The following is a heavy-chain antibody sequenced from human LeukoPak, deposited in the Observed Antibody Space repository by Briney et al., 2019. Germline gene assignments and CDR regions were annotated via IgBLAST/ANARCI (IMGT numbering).Heavy chain of an antibody. CDR1: GGSFSGYY. Sequence: SETLSLTCAVYGGSFSGYYWSWIRQPPGKGLEWIGEINHSGSTNYNPSLKSRVTISVDTSKNQFSLKLSSVTAADTAVYYCARARDRYFSGSYYFDYWGQGTLVTVPS. V-gene: IGHV4-34*01. CDR2: INHSGST. D-gene: IGHD1-26*01. J-gene: IGHJ4*02. CDR3: ARARDRYFSGSYYFDY.